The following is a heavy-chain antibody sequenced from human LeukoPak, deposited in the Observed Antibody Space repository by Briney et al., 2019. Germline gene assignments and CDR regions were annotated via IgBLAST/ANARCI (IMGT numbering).Heavy chain of an antibody. J-gene: IGHJ6*04. CDR2: IRSTANGYAT. D-gene: IGHD6-13*01. CDR1: GFTFSGSA. CDR3: AMGSWYRMDV. Sequence: GGPPRLSCAATGFTFSGSALHWVRQASGKSLKWVGRIRSTANGYATAYAASVKGRFTISRDDSKNTAYLQMDSLKTEDTAVYYCAMGSWYRMDVWSKGTTVTVPS. V-gene: IGHV3-73*01.